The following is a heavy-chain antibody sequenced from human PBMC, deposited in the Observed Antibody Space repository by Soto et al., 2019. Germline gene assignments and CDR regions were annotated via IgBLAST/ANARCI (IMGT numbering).Heavy chain of an antibody. D-gene: IGHD3-3*01. CDR1: GGSISSYY. Sequence: SETLSLTCTVSGGSISSYYWSWIRQPPGKGLEWIGYIYYSGSTNYNPSLKSRVTISVDTAKNQFSLKLSSVTAADTGVYYCARKGYDCGSGYYYYGMDGWGQGTTVTVSS. CDR3: ARKGYDCGSGYYYYGMDG. V-gene: IGHV4-59*01. CDR2: IYYSGST. J-gene: IGHJ6*02.